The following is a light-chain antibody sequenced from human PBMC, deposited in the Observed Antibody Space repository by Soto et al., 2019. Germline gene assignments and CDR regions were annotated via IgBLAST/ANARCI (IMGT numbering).Light chain of an antibody. CDR2: DAS. CDR1: QSIASW. CDR3: QQYNTYV. Sequence: DIQMTQSPSTLSASFGDRVTIICRASQSIASWLAWYQQKPGKAPELLIYDASSLKSGVPSRFSGSGSGTELTLTISDLQPGDFATYFCQQYNTYVFGQGTKVDI. J-gene: IGKJ1*01. V-gene: IGKV1-5*02.